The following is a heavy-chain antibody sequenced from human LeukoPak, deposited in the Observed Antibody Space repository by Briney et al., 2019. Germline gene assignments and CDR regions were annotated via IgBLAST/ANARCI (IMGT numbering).Heavy chain of an antibody. CDR3: AGQQRYCSSTSCYSVWFDP. J-gene: IGHJ5*02. V-gene: IGHV4-34*01. CDR2: INHSGST. CDR1: GGSFSGYY. D-gene: IGHD2-2*01. Sequence: SETLSLTCAVYGGSFSGYYWSWIRQPPGKGLEWIGEINHSGSTNYNPSLRSRVTISVDTSKNQFSLKLSSVTAADTAVYYCAGQQRYCSSTSCYSVWFDPWGQGTLVTVSS.